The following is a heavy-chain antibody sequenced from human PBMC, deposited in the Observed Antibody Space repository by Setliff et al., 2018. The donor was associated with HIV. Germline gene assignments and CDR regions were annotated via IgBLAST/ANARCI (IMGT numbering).Heavy chain of an antibody. CDR2: IYNSRST. D-gene: IGHD2-2*01. J-gene: IGHJ6*03. CDR1: GGSISSHY. V-gene: IGHV4-59*08. Sequence: SETLSLTCTVSGGSISSHYWSWIRQPPGKGLEWIGYIYNSRSTNYHPSLKSRLTISIDTSKNQFSLKLSSVTAAGTAVYYCARLGYCSRTTCYGYYYMDVWGKGTTVTVSS. CDR3: ARLGYCSRTTCYGYYYMDV.